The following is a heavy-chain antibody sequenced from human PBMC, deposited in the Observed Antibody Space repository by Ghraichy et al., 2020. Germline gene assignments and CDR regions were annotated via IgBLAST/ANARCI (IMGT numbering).Heavy chain of an antibody. CDR3: AKNSDSGSYAFYVY. J-gene: IGHJ4*02. CDR1: GFTFSSYA. D-gene: IGHD1-26*01. Sequence: GGYLRLSCAASGFTFSSYAMSWVRQAPGKGLEWVSAISGSGGSTYYADSVKGRFTISRDNSKNTLYLQMNSLRAEDTAVYYCAKNSDSGSYAFYVYWGQGTLVTVSS. V-gene: IGHV3-23*01. CDR2: ISGSGGST.